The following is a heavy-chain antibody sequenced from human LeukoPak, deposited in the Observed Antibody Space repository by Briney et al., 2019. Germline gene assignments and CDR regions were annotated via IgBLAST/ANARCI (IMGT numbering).Heavy chain of an antibody. CDR3: ASPSRGCSSTSCYRPWDY. V-gene: IGHV3-30*02. CDR2: IRYDGSNK. CDR1: GFTFSSYG. D-gene: IGHD2-2*01. J-gene: IGHJ4*02. Sequence: GGSLRLSCAASGFTFSSYGMHWVRQAPGKGLEWVAFIRYDGSNKYYADSVKGRFTISRDNAKNSLYLQMNSLRSDDTAVYYCASPSRGCSSTSCYRPWDYWGQGTLVTVSS.